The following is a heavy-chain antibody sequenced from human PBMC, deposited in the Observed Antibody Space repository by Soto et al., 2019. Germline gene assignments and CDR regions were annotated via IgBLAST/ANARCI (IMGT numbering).Heavy chain of an antibody. CDR1: GGSISSYY. V-gene: IGHV4-59*01. D-gene: IGHD3-3*01. J-gene: IGHJ6*02. Sequence: QVQLQESGPGLVKPSETLSLTCTVSGGSISSYYWSWIRQPPGKGLEWIGYIYYSGSTNYNPSLKSRVTISVDTSKNQFSLKLSSVTAADTAVYYCARVVLELDGGMDVWGQGTTVTVSS. CDR3: ARVVLELDGGMDV. CDR2: IYYSGST.